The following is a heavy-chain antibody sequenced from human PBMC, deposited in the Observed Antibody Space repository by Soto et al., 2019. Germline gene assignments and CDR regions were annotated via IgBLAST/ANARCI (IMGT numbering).Heavy chain of an antibody. Sequence: EVQLVESGGGSVQPGGSLRLSCAGSGFTFGGYDLHWVRQATGRGLEWVSSIDIVGDTYYQGSVKARFTITRDNVKNSLYLQMNSLRAEDSAVYYCARDPSGEGCAEVSYRLDVWGHGTTVTVSS. D-gene: IGHD3-16*02. J-gene: IGHJ6*02. CDR1: GFTFGGYD. CDR3: ARDPSGEGCAEVSYRLDV. V-gene: IGHV3-13*01. CDR2: IDIVGDT.